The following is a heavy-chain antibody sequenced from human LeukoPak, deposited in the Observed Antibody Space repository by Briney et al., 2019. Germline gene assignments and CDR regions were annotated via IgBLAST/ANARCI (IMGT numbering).Heavy chain of an antibody. J-gene: IGHJ4*02. CDR2: MYPNSGNT. Sequence: ASVKVSCKASGYTFTRYDINWVRQATGQGLEWMGWMYPNSGNTDYAQKFQGRVTMTRNTSITTAYMELSSLRSEDTAVHYCARAQRYCGSTSCYAPVAFWGQGALVTVSS. V-gene: IGHV1-8*01. CDR1: GYTFTRYD. D-gene: IGHD2-2*01. CDR3: ARAQRYCGSTSCYAPVAF.